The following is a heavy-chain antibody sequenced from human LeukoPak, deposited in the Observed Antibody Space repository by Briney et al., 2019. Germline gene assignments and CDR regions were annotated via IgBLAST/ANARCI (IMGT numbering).Heavy chain of an antibody. CDR1: GGSSSSSNYY. Sequence: SETLSLTCAVSGGSSSSSNYYWDWIRQPPGKGLEWIGSIYYSGTTYYNPSLKSRVTVSMDTSKKQFSLKVSSVTAADTAVYYCARVDCDRSSDWGQGSLVTVSS. J-gene: IGHJ4*02. CDR3: ARVDCDRSSD. V-gene: IGHV4-39*01. CDR2: IYYSGTT. D-gene: IGHD2-21*01.